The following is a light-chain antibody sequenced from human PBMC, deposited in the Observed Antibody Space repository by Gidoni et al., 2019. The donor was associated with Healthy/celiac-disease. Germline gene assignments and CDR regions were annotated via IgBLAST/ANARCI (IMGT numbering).Light chain of an antibody. CDR2: AAA. Sequence: DIQMTQSPSSLSASVGDRVTITCRASQSISSYLNWYQQKPGKAPKLLIYAAASLQSGVPSRFSGSGSGTDFTLTSSSLQPEDFAPYYCQQSYSTPCTFXQXTKVXIK. J-gene: IGKJ1*01. V-gene: IGKV1-39*01. CDR3: QQSYSTPCT. CDR1: QSISSY.